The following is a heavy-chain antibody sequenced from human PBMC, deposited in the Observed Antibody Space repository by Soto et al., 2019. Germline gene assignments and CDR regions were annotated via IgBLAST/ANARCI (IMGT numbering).Heavy chain of an antibody. CDR1: GGSISSGGYS. V-gene: IGHV4-30-2*01. CDR3: TTDLREGEPPGL. Sequence: SETLSLTCAVSGGSISSGGYSWSWIRQPPGKGLEWIGYIYHSGSTYYNPSLKSRVTISVDRSKNQFSLKLSSVTAEDTAVYYCTTDLREGEPPGLWGQGTLVTVSS. J-gene: IGHJ4*02. D-gene: IGHD1-26*01. CDR2: IYHSGST.